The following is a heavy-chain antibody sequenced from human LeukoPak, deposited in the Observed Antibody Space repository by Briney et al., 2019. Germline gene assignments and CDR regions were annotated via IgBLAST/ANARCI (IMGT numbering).Heavy chain of an antibody. V-gene: IGHV3-33*01. CDR1: XFTFRTYG. CDR2: XWFDGSNK. D-gene: IGHD1-1*01. J-gene: IGHJ6*04. Sequence: SXXXSCAASXFTFRTYGMHWVRQAPGKGLEWLAXXWFDGSNKFYADSVKGRFTISRDNSENTLYLQMNSLRVEDTAVYYCARATGTTSNYYYGMEVWGKGTTVTVSS. CDR3: ARATGTTSNYYYGMEV.